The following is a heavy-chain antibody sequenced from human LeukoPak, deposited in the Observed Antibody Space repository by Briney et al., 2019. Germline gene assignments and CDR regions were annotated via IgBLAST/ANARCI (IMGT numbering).Heavy chain of an antibody. CDR2: IYYSGST. D-gene: IGHD3-16*02. Sequence: SETLSLTCTVSGGSISSSSYYWGWLRQPPGTGLEWIGSIYYSGSTYYNPSLKSRVTISVDTSKKQFALKLSSVTAADTAVYYCARTFSPSLTFDYWGQGTLVTVSS. CDR1: GGSISSSSYY. CDR3: ARTFSPSLTFDY. V-gene: IGHV4-39*01. J-gene: IGHJ4*02.